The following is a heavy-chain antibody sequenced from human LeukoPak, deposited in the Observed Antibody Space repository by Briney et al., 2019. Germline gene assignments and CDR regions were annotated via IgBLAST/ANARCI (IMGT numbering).Heavy chain of an antibody. CDR3: TTDSFDI. CDR2: ISSNGGST. CDR1: GFTFGNYA. Sequence: GGSLRLSCAASGFTFGNYAMHWVRQAPGKGLEYVSGISSNGGSTYYANSVKGRFTISRDNSKNTLYLQMGSLRADDLAVYYCTTDSFDIWGQGTMVTVSS. J-gene: IGHJ3*02. V-gene: IGHV3-64*01.